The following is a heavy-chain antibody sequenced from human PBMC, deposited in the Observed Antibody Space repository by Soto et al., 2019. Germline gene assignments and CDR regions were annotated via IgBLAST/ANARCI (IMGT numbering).Heavy chain of an antibody. CDR3: ATELRRYFHTLDY. D-gene: IGHD3-10*01. V-gene: IGHV1-18*01. CDR2: INAGGGNT. CDR1: GYSCTRYG. J-gene: IGHJ4*02. Sequence: DAVKVRCKASGYSCTRYGIGWARQAPGQGLEWMGWINAGGGNTNYSQKFQGRVTITRDTSGSTAYMELSSLRSDDTAVYYCATELRRYFHTLDYCRQGNRVTASS.